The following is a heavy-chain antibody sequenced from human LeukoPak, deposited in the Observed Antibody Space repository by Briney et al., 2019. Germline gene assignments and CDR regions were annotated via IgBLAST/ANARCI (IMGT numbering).Heavy chain of an antibody. J-gene: IGHJ6*03. D-gene: IGHD3-16*01. Sequence: SETLSLTCSVSSGFFSTFYWTWVRQSAWNGLEWIGRVDTSGSTHYNPSLKGRATMSLDTSKNQFSLRLTSVTVADTAVYYCARGLGGASYYMDVWGRGTTVTVSS. V-gene: IGHV4-4*07. CDR3: ARGLGGASYYMDV. CDR1: SGFFSTFY. CDR2: VDTSGST.